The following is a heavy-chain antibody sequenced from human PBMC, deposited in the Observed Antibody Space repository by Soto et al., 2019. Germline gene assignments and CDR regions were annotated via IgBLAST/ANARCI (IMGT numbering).Heavy chain of an antibody. CDR2: IYYSGST. CDR3: PCCSYSNYDY. D-gene: IGHD4-4*01. J-gene: IGHJ4*02. V-gene: IGHV4-39*01. CDR1: GGSISSSSCY. Sequence: QLQLQESGPGQVKPSETLALTCTVSGGSISSSSCYWGWIRQPPGKGLEWIGSIYYSGSTYYNPSLKSRVTISVDTSKYQSSLKPSSVTAADTAVYYFPCCSYSNYDYWGQGTLVTVSS.